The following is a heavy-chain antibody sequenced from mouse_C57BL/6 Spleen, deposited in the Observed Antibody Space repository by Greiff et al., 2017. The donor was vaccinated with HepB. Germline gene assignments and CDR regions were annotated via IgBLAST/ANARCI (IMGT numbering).Heavy chain of an antibody. CDR2: IHPNSGST. CDR3: ARRAPMITRFDY. D-gene: IGHD2-4*01. CDR1: GYTFTSYW. V-gene: IGHV1-64*01. J-gene: IGHJ2*01. Sequence: QVQLQQPGAELVKPGASVKLSCKASGYTFTSYWMHWVKQRPGQGLEWIGMIHPNSGSTNYNEKFKSKATLTVDKSSSTAYMQLSSLTSEDSAVYYCARRAPMITRFDYWGQGTTLTVSS.